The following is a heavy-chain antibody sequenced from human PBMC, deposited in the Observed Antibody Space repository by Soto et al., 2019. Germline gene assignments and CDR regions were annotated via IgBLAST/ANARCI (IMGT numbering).Heavy chain of an antibody. J-gene: IGHJ6*02. V-gene: IGHV1-69*13. D-gene: IGHD6-6*01. CDR1: GGTFSSYA. CDR3: ARDQFGSSSSYYYYGMDV. CDR2: IIPIFGTA. Sequence: ASVKVSCKASGGTFSSYAISWVRQAPGQGLEWMGGIIPIFGTANYAQKFQGRVTITADESTSTAYMELSSLRSEDTAVYYCARDQFGSSSSYYYYGMDVWGQGTTVTVSS.